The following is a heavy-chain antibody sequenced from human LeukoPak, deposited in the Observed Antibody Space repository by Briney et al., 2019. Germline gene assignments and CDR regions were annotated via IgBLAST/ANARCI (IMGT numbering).Heavy chain of an antibody. J-gene: IGHJ6*02. V-gene: IGHV3-48*01. CDR3: ARDLYSVVVPAAWYYYGMDV. D-gene: IGHD2-2*01. Sequence: GGSLRLSCAASGFTFSSYSMNWVRQAPGKGLEWVSYISSSSSTIYYADSVKGRFTISRDNAKNSLYPQMNSLRAEDTAVYYCARDLYSVVVPAAWYYYGMDVWGQGTTVTVSS. CDR1: GFTFSSYS. CDR2: ISSSSSTI.